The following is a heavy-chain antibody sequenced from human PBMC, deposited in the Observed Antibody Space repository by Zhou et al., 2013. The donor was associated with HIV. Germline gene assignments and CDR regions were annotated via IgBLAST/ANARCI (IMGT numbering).Heavy chain of an antibody. CDR1: NYTFTSYA. CDR3: ARGGRRIMAVVGTY. CDR2: ISAYDGTA. Sequence: QVQLVQSGAEVKKPGASVKVSCKASNYTFTSYAIHWVRQAPGQGLEWMGWISAYDGTANYAQKFQGRVLMTTDTSTRTAYMEMRSLKSDDTAVYFCARGGRRIMAVVGTYWGQGSLVIVSS. J-gene: IGHJ4*02. V-gene: IGHV1-18*01. D-gene: IGHD3-16*01.